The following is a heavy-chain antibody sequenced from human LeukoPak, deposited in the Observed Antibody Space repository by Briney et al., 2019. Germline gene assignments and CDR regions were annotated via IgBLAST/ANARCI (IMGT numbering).Heavy chain of an antibody. J-gene: IGHJ3*02. Sequence: GGSLRLSCAASGFTVSSNYMSWVRQAPGKGLEWVSVIYSGGRTYYGDSVKGRFTISRDNAENSLYLQMNSLRAEDTAVYYCARIGVDAFDIWGQGTMVTVSS. CDR1: GFTVSSNY. CDR3: ARIGVDAFDI. V-gene: IGHV3-53*01. CDR2: IYSGGRT.